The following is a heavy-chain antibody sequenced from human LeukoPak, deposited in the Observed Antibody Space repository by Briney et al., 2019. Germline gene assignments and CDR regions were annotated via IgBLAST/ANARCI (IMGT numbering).Heavy chain of an antibody. J-gene: IGHJ5*02. CDR3: ARSRDYGDGRIGSYWFDP. Sequence: QPGGSLRLSCAASGFTFSSYWMHWVRQAPGKGLVWISRINSDGSSTSYADSVKGRLTISRDNAKNTLFLQMNSLRAEDTAVYYCARSRDYGDGRIGSYWFDPWGQGTLVTVSS. CDR2: INSDGSST. V-gene: IGHV3-74*01. D-gene: IGHD4-17*01. CDR1: GFTFSSYW.